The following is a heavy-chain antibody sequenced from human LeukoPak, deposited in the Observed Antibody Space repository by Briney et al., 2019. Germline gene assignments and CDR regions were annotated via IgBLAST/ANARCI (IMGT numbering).Heavy chain of an antibody. Sequence: GGSLRLSCAASGFTFSSYWMHWVRQAPGKGLEWVANIKLDGTEKYYVDSVKGRFTTSRDNAKNSLYLQMNSLRAEDTAVYYCASDRFYFGVWGQGTLVTVSS. CDR2: IKLDGTEK. CDR1: GFTFSSYW. J-gene: IGHJ4*02. V-gene: IGHV3-7*05. CDR3: ASDRFYFGV. D-gene: IGHD3-16*01.